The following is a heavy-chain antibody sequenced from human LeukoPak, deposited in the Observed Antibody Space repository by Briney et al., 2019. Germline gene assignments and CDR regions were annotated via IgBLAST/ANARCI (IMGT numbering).Heavy chain of an antibody. CDR3: ARDPTRYLRYGYFDY. Sequence: PGESLRLSCAVSGFTFSNYAMNWIRQAPGKGLEWVSSINQGTTHIYYAGSVRGRFTISRDDARNSLYLQMSSLRAEDTAVYCARDPTRYLRYGYFDYWGQGTVVTVSS. J-gene: IGHJ4*02. CDR1: GFTFSNYA. D-gene: IGHD3-9*01. CDR2: INQGTTHI. V-gene: IGHV3-21*01.